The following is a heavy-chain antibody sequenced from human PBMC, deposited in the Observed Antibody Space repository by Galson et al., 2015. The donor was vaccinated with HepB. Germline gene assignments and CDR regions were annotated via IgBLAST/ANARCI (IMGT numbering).Heavy chain of an antibody. CDR2: ISGSATST. V-gene: IGHV3-23*01. CDR1: GFTFSTYA. D-gene: IGHD3-22*01. Sequence: SLRLSCAASGFTFSTYAMHWVRQAPGKGLEWVSGISGSATSTYYADSVKGRFIISRDNSKNPLYLQMNSLRAEDTAVYYCAKPSPYYYDSSGYHYYYGVDVWGQGTTVTVSS. J-gene: IGHJ6*02. CDR3: AKPSPYYYDSSGYHYYYGVDV.